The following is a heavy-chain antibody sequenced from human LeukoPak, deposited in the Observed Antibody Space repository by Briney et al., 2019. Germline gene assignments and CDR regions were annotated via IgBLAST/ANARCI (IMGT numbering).Heavy chain of an antibody. CDR3: AKGDLIVGATSPDY. V-gene: IGHV3-23*01. D-gene: IGHD1-26*01. Sequence: GGSLRLSCAASGFTFSSYAMSWVRQAPGKGLEWVSAISGSGGCTYYADSVKGRFTISRDNSKNTLYLQMNSLRAEDTAVYYCAKGDLIVGATSPDYWGQGTLVTVSS. J-gene: IGHJ4*02. CDR1: GFTFSSYA. CDR2: ISGSGGCT.